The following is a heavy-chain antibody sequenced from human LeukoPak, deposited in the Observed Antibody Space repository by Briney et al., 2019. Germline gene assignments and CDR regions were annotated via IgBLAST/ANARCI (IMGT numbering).Heavy chain of an antibody. CDR2: IYYSGST. D-gene: IGHD3-10*01. CDR3: ASSVPGGARGVMGGVFDY. V-gene: IGHV4-31*03. J-gene: IGHJ4*02. Sequence: KPSETLSLTCTVSGGSISSGGYYWSWIRQHPGKGLEWIGYIYYSGSTYYNPSLKSRVTISVDTSKNQFSLKLSSVTAADTAVYYCASSVPGGARGVMGGVFDYWGQGTLVTVSS. CDR1: GGSISSGGYY.